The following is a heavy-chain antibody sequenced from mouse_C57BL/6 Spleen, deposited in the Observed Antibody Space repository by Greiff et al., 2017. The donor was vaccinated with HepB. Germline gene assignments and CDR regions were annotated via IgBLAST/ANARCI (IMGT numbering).Heavy chain of an antibody. J-gene: IGHJ4*01. CDR2: IDPETGGT. Sequence: QVQLQQSGAELVRPGASVTLSCKASGYTFTDYEMHWVKQTPVHGLEWIGAIDPETGGTAYNQKFKGKAILTADKSSSPAYMELRSLTSEDSAVYYCTKTAQATFYAMDYWGQGTSVTVSS. CDR1: GYTFTDYE. V-gene: IGHV1-15*01. D-gene: IGHD3-2*02. CDR3: TKTAQATFYAMDY.